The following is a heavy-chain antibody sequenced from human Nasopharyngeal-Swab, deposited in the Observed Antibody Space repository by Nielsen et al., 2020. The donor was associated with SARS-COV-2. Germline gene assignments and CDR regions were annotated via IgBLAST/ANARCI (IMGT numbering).Heavy chain of an antibody. J-gene: IGHJ4*02. D-gene: IGHD2-15*01. V-gene: IGHV3-73*01. CDR3: TRCGGGCYSCRDY. CDR2: DRSKGNNYAT. Sequence: GESLKTSCAASGFTFGDSAIHWVRQASGKGLEWVGRDRSKGNNYATAYSASVKGRFIIFRDDPTNTAYLQMNSLKTEDTAMYYCTRCGGGCYSCRDYWGQGTLVTVSS. CDR1: GFTFGDSA.